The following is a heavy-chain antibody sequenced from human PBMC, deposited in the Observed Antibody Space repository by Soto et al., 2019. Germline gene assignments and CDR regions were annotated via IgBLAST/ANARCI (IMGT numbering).Heavy chain of an antibody. V-gene: IGHV4-39*01. Sequence: QLQLQESGPGLVKPSETLSLTCTVSGGSISSSSYYWGWIRQPPGKGLEWIGSIYYSGSTYYNPSLKSRVTISVDTSKNQFSLKLSSVTAVDTAVYYCARLDYYGSGSYSYWGQGTLVTVSS. CDR1: GGSISSSSYY. CDR2: IYYSGST. CDR3: ARLDYYGSGSYSY. D-gene: IGHD3-10*01. J-gene: IGHJ4*02.